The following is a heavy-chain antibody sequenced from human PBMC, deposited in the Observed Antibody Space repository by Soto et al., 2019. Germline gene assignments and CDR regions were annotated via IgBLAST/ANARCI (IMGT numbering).Heavy chain of an antibody. CDR1: GGTFSSYT. V-gene: IGHV1-69*02. CDR2: IIPILGIA. CDR3: ARSYYYDSRYYYYYGMDV. J-gene: IGHJ6*02. D-gene: IGHD3-22*01. Sequence: SVKVSCKASGGTFSSYTISWVRQAPGQGLEWMGRIIPILGIANYAQKFQGRVTITAGKSTSTAYMELSSLRSEDTAVYYCARSYYYDSRYYYYYGMDVWGQGTTVTVSS.